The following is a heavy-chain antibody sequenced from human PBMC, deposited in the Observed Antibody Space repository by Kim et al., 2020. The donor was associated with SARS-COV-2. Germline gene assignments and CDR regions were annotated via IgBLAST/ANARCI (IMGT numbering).Heavy chain of an antibody. CDR2: ISGSGGST. CDR3: ARYLGYCSGGSCYSAYYYYGMAV. J-gene: IGHJ6*02. D-gene: IGHD2-15*01. Sequence: GGSLRLSCAASGFTFSSYAMSWVRQAPGKGLEWVSVISGSGGSTYYADSVKGRFTIPRDNSKNTLYLQMNSLRAEDTAVYYCARYLGYCSGGSCYSAYYYYGMAVWGQGTTVTVSS. V-gene: IGHV3-23*01. CDR1: GFTFSSYA.